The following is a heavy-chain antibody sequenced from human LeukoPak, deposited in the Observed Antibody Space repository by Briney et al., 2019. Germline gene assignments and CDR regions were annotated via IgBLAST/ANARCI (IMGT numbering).Heavy chain of an antibody. CDR3: ARDGGGARGFDY. Sequence: GGSLRLSCAASGFTFSSYGMHWVRQAPGKGLEWVSSISSSSSYIYYADSVKGRFTISRDNAKNSLYLQMNSLRAEDTAVYYCARDGGGARGFDYWGQGTLVTVSS. CDR1: GFTFSSYG. V-gene: IGHV3-21*01. D-gene: IGHD3-16*01. CDR2: ISSSSSYI. J-gene: IGHJ4*02.